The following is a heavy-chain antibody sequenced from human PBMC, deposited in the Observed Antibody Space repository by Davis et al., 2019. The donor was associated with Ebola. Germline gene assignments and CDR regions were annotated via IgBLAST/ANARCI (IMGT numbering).Heavy chain of an antibody. CDR3: ARGGSYRPYYFDY. D-gene: IGHD3-16*02. CDR2: INHSEST. V-gene: IGHV4-34*01. CDR1: GESFIGYY. J-gene: IGHJ4*02. Sequence: PSETLSLTCAVYGESFIGYYWSWIRQPPGKGLEWIGEINHSESTNYNPSLKSRVTISVDTSRTQFSLKLSSVTAADTAVYYCARGGSYRPYYFDYWGQGTLVTVSS.